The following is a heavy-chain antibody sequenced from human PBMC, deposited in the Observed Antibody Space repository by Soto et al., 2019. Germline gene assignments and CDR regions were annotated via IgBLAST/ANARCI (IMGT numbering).Heavy chain of an antibody. D-gene: IGHD2-8*01. CDR3: VRVPVTKLDY. Sequence: SGLFMGLVRQAPGKGPEWLSYISSSGDATHYADSVKGRFTISRDNAKNSLYLQMNGLRAEDTAVYYCVRVPVTKLDYWGQGTLVTVSS. CDR2: ISSSGDAT. V-gene: IGHV3-11*01. J-gene: IGHJ4*02. CDR1: SGLF.